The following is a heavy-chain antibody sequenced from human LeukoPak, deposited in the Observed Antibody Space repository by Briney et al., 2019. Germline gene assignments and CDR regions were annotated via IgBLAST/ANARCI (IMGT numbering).Heavy chain of an antibody. CDR1: GLTFSNYV. J-gene: IGHJ4*02. CDR2: ISGSGGRT. Sequence: PGGSLRLSCAASGLTFSNYVMSWVRQAPGKGLEWVSTISGSGGRTFYADAVKGRFTISRDNSKNTLYVQMNSLGAEDTAVYYCAKNWGYCSGDSCYFDYWGQGTLVTVSS. V-gene: IGHV3-23*01. CDR3: AKNWGYCSGDSCYFDY. D-gene: IGHD2-15*01.